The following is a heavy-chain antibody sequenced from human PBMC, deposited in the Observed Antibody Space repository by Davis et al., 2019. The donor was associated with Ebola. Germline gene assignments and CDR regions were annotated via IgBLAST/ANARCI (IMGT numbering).Heavy chain of an antibody. CDR1: GGSISSYY. J-gene: IGHJ6*03. CDR3: ARDVSMNNWYTTYYYTDV. CDR2: IYYTGST. D-gene: IGHD1-1*01. Sequence: PSETLSLTCTVSGGSISSYYWSWIRQHPGKGLEWIGYIYYTGSTSYNPSLKSRVTMSVDTSKNQFSLRLTSVTAADTAVYYCARDVSMNNWYTTYYYTDVWGKGTTVTVSS. V-gene: IGHV4-59*06.